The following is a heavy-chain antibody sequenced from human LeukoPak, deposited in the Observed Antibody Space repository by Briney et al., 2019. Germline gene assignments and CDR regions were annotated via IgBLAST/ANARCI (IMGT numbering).Heavy chain of an antibody. CDR2: ISAYNGNT. CDR3: ARDIAARPVSYYGMDV. D-gene: IGHD6-6*01. V-gene: IGHV1-18*01. Sequence: ASVGVSCKASGYTFTSYGISWVRQAPGQGLEWMGWISAYNGNTNYAQKLQGRVTMTTDTSTSTAYMELRSLRSDDTAVYYCARDIAARPVSYYGMDVWDQGTTATVSS. CDR1: GYTFTSYG. J-gene: IGHJ6*02.